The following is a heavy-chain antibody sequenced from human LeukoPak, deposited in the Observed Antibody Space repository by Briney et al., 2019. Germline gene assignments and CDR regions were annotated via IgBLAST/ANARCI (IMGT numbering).Heavy chain of an antibody. D-gene: IGHD3-9*01. V-gene: IGHV3-23*01. Sequence: GGSLRLSCAAPGFTFSSYSMSWVRQGPGEGLEWVSGISGGGGSTYYADSVKGRFTISRDNSKNTLYLQMNSLRAEDTAVYYCAKADYDILTGFDYWGQGTLVTVSS. CDR1: GFTFSSYS. CDR3: AKADYDILTGFDY. J-gene: IGHJ4*02. CDR2: ISGGGGST.